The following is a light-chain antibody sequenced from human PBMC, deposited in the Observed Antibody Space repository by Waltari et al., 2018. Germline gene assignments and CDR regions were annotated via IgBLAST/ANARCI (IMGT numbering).Light chain of an antibody. J-gene: IGKJ3*01. Sequence: EIVLTQSPATLSLSPGERATLSCSASQSVSSYLAWYQQKPGQAPRLLIYESSNRATGIPARFSGSGSGTDFTLTISSLEPEDFAVYYCQQRSNWPSGTFGPGTKVDIK. CDR2: ESS. CDR3: QQRSNWPSGT. V-gene: IGKV3-11*01. CDR1: QSVSSY.